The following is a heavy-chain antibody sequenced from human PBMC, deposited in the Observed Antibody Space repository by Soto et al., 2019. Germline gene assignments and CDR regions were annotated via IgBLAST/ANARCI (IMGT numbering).Heavy chain of an antibody. CDR3: ARHAGNTVTPNYYYYGMDV. CDR2: IDPSDSYT. Sequence: PGESLKISCKGSGYSFTSYWIGWVRQMPGKGLEWMGRIDPSDSYTNYSPSFQGHVTISADKSISTAYLQWSSLKASDTAMYYCARHAGNTVTPNYYYYGMDVWGQGTTVTVSS. V-gene: IGHV5-10-1*01. CDR1: GYSFTSYW. D-gene: IGHD4-4*01. J-gene: IGHJ6*02.